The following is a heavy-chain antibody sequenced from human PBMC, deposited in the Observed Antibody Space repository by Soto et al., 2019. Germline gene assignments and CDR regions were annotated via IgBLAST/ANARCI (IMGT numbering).Heavy chain of an antibody. CDR1: GFTFSSYG. CDR3: AKHDFWTLYNTGLDS. Sequence: GGSLRLSCAASGFTFSSYGMHWVRQAPGKGLEWVAVIWYDGSNKYYADSVKGRFTISRDNFKNILYLQMNSLRAEDTAVYYCAKHDFWTLYNTGLDSWGQGTLVTVSS. J-gene: IGHJ4*02. CDR2: IWYDGSNK. V-gene: IGHV3-33*06. D-gene: IGHD3-3*01.